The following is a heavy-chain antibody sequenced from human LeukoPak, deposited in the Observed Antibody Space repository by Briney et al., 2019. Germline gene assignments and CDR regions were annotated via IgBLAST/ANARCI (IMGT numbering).Heavy chain of an antibody. CDR1: GYIFTSYW. J-gene: IGHJ6*02. V-gene: IGHV5-51*01. CDR3: ARQRPYYYYGMDV. Sequence: GESLKISCKGSGYIFTSYWIGWVRQMPGKGLEWMGIIYPGDSDTRYSPSFQGQVTISADKSISTAYLQWSSLKASDTAMYYCARQRPYYYYGMDVWGQGTTVTVSS. CDR2: IYPGDSDT.